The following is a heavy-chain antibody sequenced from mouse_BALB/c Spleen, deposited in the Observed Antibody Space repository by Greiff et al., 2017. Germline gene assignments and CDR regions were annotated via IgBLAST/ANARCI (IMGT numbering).Heavy chain of an antibody. CDR2: ISYSGST. Sequence: VQLKESGPGLVKPSQSLSLTCTVTGYSITSDYAWNWIRQFPGNKLEWMGYISYSGSTSYNPSLKSRISITRDTSKNQFFLQLNSVTTEDTATYYCAWGQLGLWFAYWGQGTLVTVSA. J-gene: IGHJ3*01. V-gene: IGHV3-2*02. CDR1: GYSITSDYA. D-gene: IGHD3-1*01. CDR3: AWGQLGLWFAY.